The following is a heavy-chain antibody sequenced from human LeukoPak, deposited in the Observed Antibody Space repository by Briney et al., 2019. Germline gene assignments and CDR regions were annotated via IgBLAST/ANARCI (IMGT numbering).Heavy chain of an antibody. J-gene: IGHJ3*01. Sequence: SETLSLTCTVSGGSISSGSYYWSWIRQPAGKGLEWIGSIYYSGSTYNNPSLKSRVTISVDTSKNQFSLKLSSVTAADTAVYYCIGYWQNAFDVWGQGTMVTVSS. D-gene: IGHD2-8*02. CDR2: IYYSGST. V-gene: IGHV4-39*07. CDR1: GGSISSGSYY. CDR3: IGYWQNAFDV.